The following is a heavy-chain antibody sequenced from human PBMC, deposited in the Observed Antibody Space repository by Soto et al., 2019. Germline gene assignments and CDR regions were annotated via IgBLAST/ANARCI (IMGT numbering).Heavy chain of an antibody. CDR3: ARDLYAYYYDSSGSWLLY. J-gene: IGHJ4*02. Sequence: QVQLVQSGAEVKKPGASVKVSCKASGYTFTSYGISWVRQAPGQGLEWMGWISAYNGNTNYAQKLQGRVTMTTDTSASTAYLELRCLRSADTAVYYCARDLYAYYYDSSGSWLLYWGQGTLVTVSS. V-gene: IGHV1-18*01. D-gene: IGHD3-22*01. CDR2: ISAYNGNT. CDR1: GYTFTSYG.